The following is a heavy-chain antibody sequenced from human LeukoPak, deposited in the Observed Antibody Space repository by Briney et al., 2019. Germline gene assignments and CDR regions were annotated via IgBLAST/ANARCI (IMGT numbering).Heavy chain of an antibody. CDR3: AKDTLGYCSGGSCPRPYNWFDP. V-gene: IGHV3-30*02. J-gene: IGHJ5*02. Sequence: GGSLRLSCAASGFTFSSYGMHSVRQAPGKGLEWVAFIRYDGSNKYYADSVKGRFTISRDNSKNTLYLQMNSLRAEDTAVYYCAKDTLGYCSGGSCPRPYNWFDPWGQGTLVTVSS. CDR1: GFTFSSYG. D-gene: IGHD2-15*01. CDR2: IRYDGSNK.